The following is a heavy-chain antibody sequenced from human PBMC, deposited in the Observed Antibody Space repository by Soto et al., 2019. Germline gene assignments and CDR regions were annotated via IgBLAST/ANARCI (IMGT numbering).Heavy chain of an antibody. J-gene: IGHJ6*02. CDR2: IRSTANSYAT. CDR3: TRPGLDRDYYGLDV. V-gene: IGHV3-73*02. Sequence: EVQLVESGGGLVQPGGSLRLSCAASGFTFSGSAMHWVRQASGKGLEWVGRIRSTANSYATTYAASVKGRFTISRDDSKNSAYLQMNSLKTEDTAVSYCTRPGLDRDYYGLDVCGQGTTVTVSS. CDR1: GFTFSGSA.